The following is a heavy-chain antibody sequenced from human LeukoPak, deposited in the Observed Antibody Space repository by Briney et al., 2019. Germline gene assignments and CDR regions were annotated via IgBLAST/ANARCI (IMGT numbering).Heavy chain of an antibody. CDR2: ISGSGGST. CDR3: AKDGLRYFDWLFPPDY. V-gene: IGHV3-23*01. Sequence: PGGSLRLSCAASGFTFSSYAMSWVRQAPGKGLEWVSAISGSGGSTYYADSVKGRFTISRDNSTNTLYLQMNSLRAEDTAVYYCAKDGLRYFDWLFPPDYWGQGTLVTVSS. D-gene: IGHD3-9*01. J-gene: IGHJ4*02. CDR1: GFTFSSYA.